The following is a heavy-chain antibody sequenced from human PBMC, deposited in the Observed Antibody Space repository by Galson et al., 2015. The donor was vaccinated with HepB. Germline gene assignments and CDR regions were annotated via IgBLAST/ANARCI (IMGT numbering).Heavy chain of an antibody. CDR1: GYTFTSYY. CDR3: ARDTYYDILTGQHDAVDI. Sequence: SVKVSCKASGYTFTSYYMHWVRQAPGQGLEWMGIINPSGGSTSYAQKFQGRVTMTRDTSTSTVYMELSSLRSEDTAVYYCARDTYYDILTGQHDAVDIWGQGTMVTVSS. D-gene: IGHD3-9*01. J-gene: IGHJ3*02. CDR2: INPSGGST. V-gene: IGHV1-46*01.